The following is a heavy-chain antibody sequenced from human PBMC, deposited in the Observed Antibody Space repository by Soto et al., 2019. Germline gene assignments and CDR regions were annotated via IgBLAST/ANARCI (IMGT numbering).Heavy chain of an antibody. CDR2: IYHSGST. Sequence: SETLSLTXAVSGGSISSGGYSWSWIRQPPGKGLEWIGYIYHSGSTYYNPSLKSRVTISVDRSKNQFSLKLSSVTAADTAVYYCARGDGSYYDFWSGYYRGIWFDPWGQGTLVTVSS. CDR3: ARGDGSYYDFWSGYYRGIWFDP. D-gene: IGHD3-3*01. J-gene: IGHJ5*02. V-gene: IGHV4-30-2*01. CDR1: GGSISSGGYS.